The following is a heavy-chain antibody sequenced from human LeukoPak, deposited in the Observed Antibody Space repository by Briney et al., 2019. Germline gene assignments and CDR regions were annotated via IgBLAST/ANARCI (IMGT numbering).Heavy chain of an antibody. J-gene: IGHJ4*02. CDR3: AKDTDSRVARLDDFDY. D-gene: IGHD3-3*01. CDR1: GFTFDDYA. CDR2: ISWSSGSI. Sequence: GGSVRLSCAASGFTFDDYAMLCLRQARGKGVEGCSGISWSSGSIGYVYSVKGRLTISRDKATNPLDLQMNSLRAEDTALYYCAKDTDSRVARLDDFDYWGQGTLVTVSS. V-gene: IGHV3-9*01.